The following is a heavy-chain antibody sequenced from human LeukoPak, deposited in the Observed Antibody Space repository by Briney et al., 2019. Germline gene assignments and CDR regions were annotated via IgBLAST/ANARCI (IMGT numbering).Heavy chain of an antibody. J-gene: IGHJ5*02. CDR3: ARRHSTGWYER. D-gene: IGHD1-1*01. V-gene: IGHV4-39*01. CDR1: GGSISSSNHF. CDR2: ISYSGRT. Sequence: SESLSLTCTVSGGSISSSNHFWGWIRQPPGKGLEWIGSISYSGRTYYHPSLESRVTISVDTSKNHFSLKVISVTAADTALYYCARRHSTGWYERWGQGTLVTVSS.